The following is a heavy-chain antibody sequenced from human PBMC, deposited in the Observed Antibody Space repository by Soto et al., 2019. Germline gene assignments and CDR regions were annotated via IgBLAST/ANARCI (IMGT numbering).Heavy chain of an antibody. V-gene: IGHV1-2*02. Sequence: QVQLVQSGAEVKKPGASVKVSCKASGYTFTGYYMHWVRQAPGQGLEWMGWINPNSGGTNYAQKFQGGVTRTRDTAISPAYMELSRLRSDETAVDYCARGGGGGDLNWYFDRWGRGTLVTVSS. CDR2: INPNSGGT. J-gene: IGHJ2*01. CDR1: GYTFTGYY. CDR3: ARGGGGGDLNWYFDR. D-gene: IGHD4-17*01.